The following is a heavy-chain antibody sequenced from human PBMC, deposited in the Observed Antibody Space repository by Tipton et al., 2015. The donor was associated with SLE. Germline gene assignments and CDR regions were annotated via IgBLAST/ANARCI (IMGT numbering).Heavy chain of an antibody. J-gene: IGHJ4*02. CDR3: ASGGYSSVTDY. CDR2: IYYSGST. CDR1: GFTFSSYE. V-gene: IGHV4-59*01. D-gene: IGHD6-19*01. Sequence: LRLSCAASGFTFSSYEMNWVRQAPGKGLEWVGYIYYSGSTNYNPSLKSRVTISADTSKNQFSLKLSSVTAADTAVYYCASGGYSSVTDYWGQGTLVTVSS.